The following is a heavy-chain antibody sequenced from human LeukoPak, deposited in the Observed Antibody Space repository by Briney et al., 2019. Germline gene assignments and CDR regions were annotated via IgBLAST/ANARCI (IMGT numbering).Heavy chain of an antibody. CDR1: GYTLTGFY. J-gene: IGHJ5*02. CDR3: ARGHCSSTSCYPFYNWFDP. V-gene: IGHV1-2*02. Sequence: ASVKVSCKASGYTLTGFYMHWVRQAPGQGLEWMGWINPNSGGTNYAQKFQGRVTMTRDTSISTAYMELSRLRSDDTAVYYCARGHCSSTSCYPFYNWFDPWGQGTLVTVSS. D-gene: IGHD2-2*01. CDR2: INPNSGGT.